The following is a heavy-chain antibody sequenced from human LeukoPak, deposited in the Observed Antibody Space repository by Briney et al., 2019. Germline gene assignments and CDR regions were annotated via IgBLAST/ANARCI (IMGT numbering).Heavy chain of an antibody. CDR1: GGTFSSYA. CDR2: IKPNSGDT. CDR3: ATNILVRDIINWFDP. J-gene: IGHJ5*02. Sequence: ASVKVSCKASGGTFSSYAISWVRQAPGQGLEWMGWIKPNSGDTRSAQKFQGRVIMTRDTSTGTAYMELSSLRYDDTAVYYCATNILVRDIINWFDPWGQGTLVTVSS. D-gene: IGHD3-10*01. V-gene: IGHV1-2*02.